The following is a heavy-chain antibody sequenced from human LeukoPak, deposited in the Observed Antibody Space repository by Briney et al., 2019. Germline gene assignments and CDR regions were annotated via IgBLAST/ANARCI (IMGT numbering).Heavy chain of an antibody. CDR3: ARVWPPPWNFDP. D-gene: IGHD1-1*01. J-gene: IGHJ5*02. CDR2: ISSSGSTI. CDR1: GFTFSDYY. V-gene: IGHV3-11*01. Sequence: PGGSLRLSCAASGFTFSDYYMSWLRQAPGKGLEWVSYISSSGSTIYYADSVKGRFTISRDNAKNSLYLQMNSLRAEDTAVYYCARVWPPPWNFDPWGQGTLVTVSS.